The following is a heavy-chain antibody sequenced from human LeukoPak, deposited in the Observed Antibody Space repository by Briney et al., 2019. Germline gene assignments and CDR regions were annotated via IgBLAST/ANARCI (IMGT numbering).Heavy chain of an antibody. J-gene: IGHJ6*03. Sequence: GASVTVSCKVSGYTLTELSMHWVRQAPGKGLEWMGGFDPEDGETIYAQKFQGRVTMTEDTSTDTAYMELSSLRSEDTAVYYCATRYCSSTSCLTDDYYYYYMDVWGKGTTVTVSS. D-gene: IGHD2-2*01. CDR2: FDPEDGET. CDR3: ATRYCSSTSCLTDDYYYYYMDV. CDR1: GYTLTELS. V-gene: IGHV1-24*01.